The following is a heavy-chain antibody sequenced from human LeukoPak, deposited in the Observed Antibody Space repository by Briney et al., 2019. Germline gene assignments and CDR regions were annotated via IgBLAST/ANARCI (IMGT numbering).Heavy chain of an antibody. CDR3: ASGHTYGYYYLDF. J-gene: IGHJ4*02. V-gene: IGHV3-74*01. CDR2: INGNATST. CDR1: GFTFSGRW. D-gene: IGHD5-18*01. Sequence: PGGSLRLSCAASGFTFSGRWMYWVRQAPGKGLVLVSRINGNATSTTYGDSVKGRFTISRDNAKNTLYLHMNSLRGEDTAVYYCASGHTYGYYYLDFWGQGTLVTVSS.